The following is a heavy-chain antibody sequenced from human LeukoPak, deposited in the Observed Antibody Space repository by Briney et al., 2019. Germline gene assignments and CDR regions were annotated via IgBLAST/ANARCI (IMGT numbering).Heavy chain of an antibody. CDR1: GFTFSSYW. D-gene: IGHD3-22*01. CDR3: ARVLETYYYDSSGYPYYFDY. Sequence: GGSLRLSCAASGFTFSSYWMSWVRQAPGKGLEWVANIKQDGSEKYYVDSVKGRFTISRDNAKNSLYLQMNSLRAEDTAVYYCARVLETYYYDSSGYPYYFDYWGQGTLVTVSS. V-gene: IGHV3-7*03. J-gene: IGHJ4*02. CDR2: IKQDGSEK.